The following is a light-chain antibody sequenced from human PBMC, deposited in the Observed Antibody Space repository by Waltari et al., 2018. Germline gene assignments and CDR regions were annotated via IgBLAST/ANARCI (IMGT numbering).Light chain of an antibody. Sequence: DIVMTQSPLSLPVTPGAPASSSCRSSQSLLHSNGYNYLDWYLQTPGQSPQLLIYLGSNRASGVPDRFSGSGSGTDFTLKISRVEAEDVGVYYCMQALQTPWTFGQGTKLEIK. J-gene: IGKJ2*01. CDR1: QSLLHSNGYNY. CDR3: MQALQTPWT. CDR2: LGS. V-gene: IGKV2-28*01.